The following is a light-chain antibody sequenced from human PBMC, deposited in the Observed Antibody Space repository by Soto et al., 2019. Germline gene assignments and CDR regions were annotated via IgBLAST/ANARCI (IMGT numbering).Light chain of an antibody. J-gene: IGLJ2*01. Sequence: QSALTQPPSVSGSPGQSVTISCTGTSSDVGSYNRVPWYQQSPGTAPKVMIYEDSNRPSGVPDRFSGSKSGNTASLTISGLQAEDEADYYCSSYTSSSTLLFGGGTKLTVL. CDR1: SSDVGSYNR. V-gene: IGLV2-18*02. CDR2: EDS. CDR3: SSYTSSSTLL.